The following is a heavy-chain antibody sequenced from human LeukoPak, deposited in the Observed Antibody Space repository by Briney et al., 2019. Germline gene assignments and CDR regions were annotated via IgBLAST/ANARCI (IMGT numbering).Heavy chain of an antibody. J-gene: IGHJ5*02. CDR1: GYSISSGYY. V-gene: IGHV4-38-2*02. D-gene: IGHD3-10*01. CDR2: MYHSGTT. CDR3: ARVYGSGTYYFWFDP. Sequence: PSETLSLTCTVSGYSISSGYYWGWIRQPPGKGLEWIGSMYHSGTTYYNPSLKSRVTISVDTSNNQFSLKLSSVTAADTALYYCARVYGSGTYYFWFDPWGQGTLVTVSS.